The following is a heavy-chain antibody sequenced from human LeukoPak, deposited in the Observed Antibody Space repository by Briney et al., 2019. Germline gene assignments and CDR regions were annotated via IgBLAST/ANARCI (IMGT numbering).Heavy chain of an antibody. D-gene: IGHD6-25*01. CDR1: GYTFTIYY. CDR3: ARGGYQNAFDI. Sequence: ASVKVSFKASGYTFTIYYMHWVRQAPGQGREWMGIINPSGGCTSYAQKFQGRVTMTRDMSTSTVYMELSSLRSEDTAVYYCARGGYQNAFDIWGQGTMVTVSS. J-gene: IGHJ3*02. V-gene: IGHV1-46*01. CDR2: INPSGGCT.